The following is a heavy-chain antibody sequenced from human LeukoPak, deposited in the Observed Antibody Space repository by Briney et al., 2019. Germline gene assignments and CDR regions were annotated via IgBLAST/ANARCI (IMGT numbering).Heavy chain of an antibody. CDR3: AELGITMIGGV. V-gene: IGHV3-48*01. J-gene: IGHJ6*04. CDR1: GFTFSSYS. Sequence: GGSLRLSCAASGFTFSSYSMTWVRQAPGKGLEWVSYITYSSSTIYYADSVKGRFTISRDKAKNSLYLQMNSLRAEDTAVYYCAELGITMIGGVWGKGTTVTISS. D-gene: IGHD3-10*02. CDR2: ITYSSSTI.